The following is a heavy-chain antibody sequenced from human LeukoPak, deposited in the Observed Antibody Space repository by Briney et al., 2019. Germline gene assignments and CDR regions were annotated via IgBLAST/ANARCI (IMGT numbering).Heavy chain of an antibody. D-gene: IGHD4-17*01. Sequence: SETLSLTCAVSGYSISSGYYWGWIRQPPGKGLEWIGSIYHSGSTYYNPSLKSRVTISADTSKNQFSLKLSSVTAADTAVYYCASTSGYGDYDYWGQGTLVTVSS. J-gene: IGHJ4*02. CDR2: IYHSGST. CDR1: GYSISSGYY. V-gene: IGHV4-38-2*01. CDR3: ASTSGYGDYDY.